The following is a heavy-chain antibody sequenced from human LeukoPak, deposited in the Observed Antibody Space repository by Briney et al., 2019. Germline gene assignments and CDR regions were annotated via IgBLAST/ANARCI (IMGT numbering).Heavy chain of an antibody. D-gene: IGHD2-21*02. CDR3: AKAGMMVTPRSYFDF. Sequence: GGSLRLSCAASGFTFDNYVIAWLRQAPGRALEWVSSISGNSCCTFFADSVKARFNISRDISKNTVYLHMNFVSADDTAVYYCAKAGMMVTPRSYFDFWGRGSLVIVSS. CDR1: GFTFDNYV. V-gene: IGHV3-23*01. J-gene: IGHJ2*01. CDR2: ISGNSCCT.